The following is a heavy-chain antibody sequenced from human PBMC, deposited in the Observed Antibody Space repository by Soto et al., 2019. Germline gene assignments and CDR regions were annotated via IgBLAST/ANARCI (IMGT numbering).Heavy chain of an antibody. J-gene: IGHJ6*02. CDR1: GGSFSGYY. Sequence: SETLSLTCAVYGGSFSGYYWSWIRQPPGKGLEWIGEINHSGSTNYNPSLKSRVTISVDTSKNQFSLKLSSVTAADTAVYYCARGGDTVVVPAANYYYYYGMDVWGQGTTVTVSS. CDR3: ARGGDTVVVPAANYYYYYGMDV. V-gene: IGHV4-34*01. D-gene: IGHD2-2*01. CDR2: INHSGST.